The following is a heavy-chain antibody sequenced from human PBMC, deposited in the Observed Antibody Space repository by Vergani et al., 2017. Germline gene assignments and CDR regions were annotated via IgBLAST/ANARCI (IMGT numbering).Heavy chain of an antibody. CDR1: GYTFTGYY. CDR3: ARVPGIAVARFDY. D-gene: IGHD6-19*01. CDR2: INPNSGGP. Sequence: QVQLVQSGAEVKKPGASVKVSCKASGYTFTGYYMHWVRQAPGHGLEWMGWINPNSGGPNYAQKFQGRVTMTRDTSISTAYMELSRLRSDDTAVYYCARVPGIAVARFDYWGQGTLVTVSS. V-gene: IGHV1-2*02. J-gene: IGHJ4*02.